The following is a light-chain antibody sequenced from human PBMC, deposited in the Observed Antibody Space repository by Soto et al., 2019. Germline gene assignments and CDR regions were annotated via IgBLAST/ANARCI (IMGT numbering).Light chain of an antibody. CDR2: AAS. Sequence: IQLTQSPSSLSASVGDRVTITCRASQGISSNLASYQQKPGKAPNLLIYAASTLQSGVPSRFSGSGSGTDFTLTISSLQPEDFATYFCQQLNGYFFTFGGGTKVEIK. V-gene: IGKV1-9*01. CDR3: QQLNGYFFT. CDR1: QGISSN. J-gene: IGKJ4*01.